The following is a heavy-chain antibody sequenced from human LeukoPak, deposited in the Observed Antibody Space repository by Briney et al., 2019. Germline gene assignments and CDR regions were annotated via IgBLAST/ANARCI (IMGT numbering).Heavy chain of an antibody. D-gene: IGHD6-13*01. V-gene: IGHV4-59*01. CDR1: GGSFSGYY. J-gene: IGHJ4*02. CDR3: ARWYSSSWYYFDY. CDR2: IYYSGST. Sequence: SETLSLTCAVYGGSFSGYYWSWIRQPPGKGLEWIGYIYYSGSTNYNPSLKSRVTISVDTSKNQFSLKLSSVTAADTAVYYCARWYSSSWYYFDYWGQGTLVTVSS.